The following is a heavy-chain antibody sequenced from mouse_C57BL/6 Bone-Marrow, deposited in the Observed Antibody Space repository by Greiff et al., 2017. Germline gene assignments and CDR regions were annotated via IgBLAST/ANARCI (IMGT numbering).Heavy chain of an antibody. V-gene: IGHV5-6*01. Sequence: EVMLVESGGDLVKPGGSLKLSCAASGFTFSSYGMSWVRQTPDKRLEWVATISSGGSYTYYPDSVKGRFTISRDNAKNTLYLQMSSLKSEDTAMYYCASPYDGSSYDAYWGQGTLVTVSA. CDR1: GFTFSSYG. CDR2: ISSGGSYT. D-gene: IGHD1-1*01. J-gene: IGHJ3*01. CDR3: ASPYDGSSYDAY.